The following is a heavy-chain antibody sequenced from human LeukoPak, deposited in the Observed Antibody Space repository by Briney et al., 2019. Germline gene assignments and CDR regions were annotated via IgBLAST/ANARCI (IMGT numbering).Heavy chain of an antibody. J-gene: IGHJ5*02. CDR1: GYTFTSYA. V-gene: IGHV1-3*01. Sequence: ASVKVSCNASGYTFTSYAMHWVRQAPGQRLEWMGWINAGNGNTKYSQKFQGRVTITRDTSASTAYMELSSLRSEDTAVYYCARDLGYGDYGSWFDPWGQGTLVTVSS. D-gene: IGHD4-17*01. CDR3: ARDLGYGDYGSWFDP. CDR2: INAGNGNT.